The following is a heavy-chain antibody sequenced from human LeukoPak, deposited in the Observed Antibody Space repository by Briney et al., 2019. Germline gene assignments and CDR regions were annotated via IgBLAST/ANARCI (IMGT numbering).Heavy chain of an antibody. D-gene: IGHD5-18*01. CDR1: ADSINSYY. J-gene: IGHJ4*02. Sequence: SETLSLTCTVSADSINSYYWDWVRQPAGRGLEWIGRIYTTGRADYDPSLQSRVTMSVDTSQKQFSLNLRSVTAADTAFYFCARHGYTASHFFLDYWSQGTLVTVSS. V-gene: IGHV4-4*07. CDR2: IYTTGRA. CDR3: ARHGYTASHFFLDY.